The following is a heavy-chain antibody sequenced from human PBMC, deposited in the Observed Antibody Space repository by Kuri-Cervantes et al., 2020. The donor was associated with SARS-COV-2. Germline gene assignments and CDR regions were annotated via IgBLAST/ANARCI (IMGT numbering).Heavy chain of an antibody. V-gene: IGHV3-13*01. J-gene: IGHJ6*02. CDR1: GFTFSSYD. CDR3: ARESYYYGMDV. CDR2: IGTAGDT. Sequence: GESLKISCAASGFTFSSYDMHWVRQATGKGLEWVSAIGTAGDTYYPGSVKSRFTISRENAKNSLYLQMDSLRAEDTAVYYCARESYYYGMDVWGQGTTVTVSS.